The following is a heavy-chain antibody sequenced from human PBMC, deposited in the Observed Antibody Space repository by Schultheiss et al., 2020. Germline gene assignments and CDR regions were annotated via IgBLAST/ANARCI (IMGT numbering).Heavy chain of an antibody. Sequence: GESLKISCKGSGYSFTSYWIGWVRQMPGKGLEWMGIIYPGDSDTRYSPSFQGQVTISADKSISTAYLQWSSLKASDTAMYYCARAQGYDSSGYYPFDAFDIWGQGTMVTVSS. J-gene: IGHJ3*02. D-gene: IGHD3-22*01. CDR1: GYSFTSYW. CDR3: ARAQGYDSSGYYPFDAFDI. CDR2: IYPGDSDT. V-gene: IGHV5-51*01.